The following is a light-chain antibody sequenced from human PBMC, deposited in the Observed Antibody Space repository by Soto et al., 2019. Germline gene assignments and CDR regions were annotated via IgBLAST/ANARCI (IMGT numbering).Light chain of an antibody. V-gene: IGKV3-20*01. J-gene: IGKJ1*01. CDR1: QSVSSN. CDR3: QQYGSSPTWT. CDR2: GAS. Sequence: EIVMTQSPATLSVSPGERATLSCRASQSVSSNLAWYQQKPGQAPRLLIYGASSRATGIPERFSGSGSGTDFTLTISRLEPEDFAVYYCQQYGSSPTWTFGQGTKVDIK.